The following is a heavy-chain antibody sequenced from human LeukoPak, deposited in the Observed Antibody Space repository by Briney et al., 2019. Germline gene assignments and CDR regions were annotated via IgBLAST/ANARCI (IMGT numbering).Heavy chain of an antibody. D-gene: IGHD4-17*01. J-gene: IGHJ4*02. CDR2: IYYSGST. V-gene: IGHV4-39*01. CDR1: GGSISSSSYY. CDR3: AGPTVTLGY. Sequence: SETLSLTCTVSGGSISSSSYYWGWIRQPPGKGLEWIGSIYYSGSTYYNPSLKSRVTISVDTSKNQFSLKLSSVTAADTAVYYCAGPTVTLGYWGQGTLVTVSS.